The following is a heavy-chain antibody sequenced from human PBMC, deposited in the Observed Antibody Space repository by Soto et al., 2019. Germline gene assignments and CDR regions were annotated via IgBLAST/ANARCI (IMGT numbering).Heavy chain of an antibody. CDR2: IWYGGSNK. J-gene: IGHJ6*02. V-gene: IGHV3-33*01. D-gene: IGHD3-10*01. CDR3: ARDHGIILVRGVIHYGMDV. Sequence: LRLSCAASGFTFRSYGMPRVPPAPGKGLEWGAVIWYGGSNKYYADSVKGRFTISRDNSKNTLYLQMNSLRAEDTAVYYCARDHGIILVRGVIHYGMDVWGQTPTVTV. CDR1: GFTFRSYG.